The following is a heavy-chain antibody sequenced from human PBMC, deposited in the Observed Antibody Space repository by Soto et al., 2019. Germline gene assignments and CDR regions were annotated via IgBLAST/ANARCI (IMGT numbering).Heavy chain of an antibody. Sequence: VQLQESGPGLVKPSGTLSLTCAVSGDSISNYNWWSWVRQPPGKGLEWIGDISPSANTPYNPSLQSRVTISVDESKNQFSLDLTSVTAADTAVYYCARGFALRAFWGQGTLVSVSS. J-gene: IGHJ4*02. CDR3: ARGFALRAF. V-gene: IGHV4-4*02. D-gene: IGHD3-10*01. CDR1: GDSISNYNW. CDR2: ISPSANT.